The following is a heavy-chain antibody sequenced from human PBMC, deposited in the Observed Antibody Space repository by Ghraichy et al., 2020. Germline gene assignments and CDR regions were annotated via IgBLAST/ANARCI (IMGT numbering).Heavy chain of an antibody. CDR3: ATGIRGCTNGVCYPKDYYYYGMDV. CDR2: FDPEDGET. CDR1: GYTLTELS. J-gene: IGHJ6*02. V-gene: IGHV1-24*01. D-gene: IGHD2-8*01. Sequence: ASVKVSCKVSGYTLTELSMHWVRQAPGKGLEWMGGFDPEDGETIYAQKFQGRVTMTEDTSTDTAYMELSSLRSEDTAVYYCATGIRGCTNGVCYPKDYYYYGMDVWGQGTTVTASS.